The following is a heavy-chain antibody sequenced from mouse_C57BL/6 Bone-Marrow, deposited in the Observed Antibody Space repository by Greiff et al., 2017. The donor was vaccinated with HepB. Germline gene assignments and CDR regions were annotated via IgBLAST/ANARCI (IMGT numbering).Heavy chain of an antibody. V-gene: IGHV1-64*01. J-gene: IGHJ2*01. CDR3: ARPLGRGYFDY. CDR1: GYTFTSYW. CDR2: IHPNSGST. Sequence: QVQLQQPGAELVKPGASVKLSCKASGYTFTSYWMHWVKQRPGQGLEWIGMIHPNSGSTNYNEKFKSKATLTVDKSSSTAYMQLSSLTSEDSAVYYCARPLGRGYFDYGGQGTTLTVSS. D-gene: IGHD4-1*01.